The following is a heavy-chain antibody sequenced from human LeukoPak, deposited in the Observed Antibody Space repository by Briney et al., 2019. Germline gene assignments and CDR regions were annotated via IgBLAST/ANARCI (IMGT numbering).Heavy chain of an antibody. V-gene: IGHV3-21*01. CDR2: ISSSSSYI. CDR1: GFTFGSYS. D-gene: IGHD5-12*01. CDR3: ARADFGYPFDY. Sequence: GGSLRLSCAASGFTFGSYSMNWVRQAPGKGLEWVSSISSSSSYIYYADSVKGRFTISRDNAKNSLYLQMNSLRAEDTAVYYCARADFGYPFDYWGQGTLVTVSS. J-gene: IGHJ4*02.